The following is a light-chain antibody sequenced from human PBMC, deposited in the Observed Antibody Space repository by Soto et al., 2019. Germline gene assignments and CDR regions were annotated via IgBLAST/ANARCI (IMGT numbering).Light chain of an antibody. V-gene: IGLV1-40*01. CDR2: GNN. CDR3: PSQGSSLGGWV. Sequence: QSVMTQPPSVSAAPGQKVTISCSGSSSNIGGNSVSWYQQLPGTAPKLLTYGNNNRPSGVPDRFSGSRSGTSASLAITGPPAEDEGEFFWPSQGSSLGGWVVGGGTKLTVL. CDR1: SSNIGGNS. J-gene: IGLJ3*02.